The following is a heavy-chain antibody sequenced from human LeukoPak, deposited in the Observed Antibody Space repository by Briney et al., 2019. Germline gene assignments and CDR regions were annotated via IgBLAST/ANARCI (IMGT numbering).Heavy chain of an antibody. V-gene: IGHV4-59*08. CDR2: IYYSGST. J-gene: IGHJ5*02. CDR1: GGSISSYY. Sequence: SETPSLTCTVSGGSISSYYWSWIRQPPGKGLEWIGYIYYSGSTNCNPSLKSRVTISVDTSKNQFSLKLSSVTAADTAVYYCARAPGGYCSGGSCYPGWFDPWGQGTLVTVSS. CDR3: ARAPGGYCSGGSCYPGWFDP. D-gene: IGHD2-15*01.